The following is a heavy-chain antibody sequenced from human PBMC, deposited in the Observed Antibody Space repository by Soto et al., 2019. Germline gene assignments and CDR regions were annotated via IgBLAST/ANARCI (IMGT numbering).Heavy chain of an antibody. CDR2: INYAGKT. CDR1: GVTIINTDYF. J-gene: IGHJ5*02. V-gene: IGHV4-39*01. CDR3: ARHRPGTDWFDP. Sequence: SETLSLTCTVSGVTIINTDYFWAWARQPPGKGLEWIGSINYAGKTFYSPSVKSRLTISIDTSKNQFSLKLSSVTAADTAVYYCARHRPGTDWFDPWGQGTLVTVSS. D-gene: IGHD2-21*02.